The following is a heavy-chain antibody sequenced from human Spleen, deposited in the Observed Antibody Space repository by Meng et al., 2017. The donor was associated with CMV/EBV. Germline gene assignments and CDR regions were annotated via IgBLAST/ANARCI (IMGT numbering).Heavy chain of an antibody. D-gene: IGHD2-2*01. CDR3: TRGRSSTNCYDY. V-gene: IGHV3-49*04. J-gene: IGHJ4*02. CDR2: IRSKAYGGTT. CDR1: GFTFGYHA. Sequence: GESLKISCTASGFTFGYHAISWVRQAPGRGLEWVSFIRSKAYGGTTEYAASVKGRFTISRDDSKPIAYLQMTSLKTEDTAMYYCTRGRSSTNCYDYWGQGTLVTVSS.